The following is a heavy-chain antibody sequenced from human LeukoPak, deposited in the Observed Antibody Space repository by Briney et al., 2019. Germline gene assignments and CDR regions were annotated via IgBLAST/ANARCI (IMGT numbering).Heavy chain of an antibody. J-gene: IGHJ3*02. CDR1: GYTFTGHY. CDR2: INPNSGGT. V-gene: IGHV1-2*02. Sequence: ASVKVSCKASGYTFTGHYIHWVRQAPGQGLEWMGWINPNSGGTKYAQKFQGRVTMTRDTSISTAYMELSRLRSDDTAVYYCARVSPIDAFDIWGQGTMVTVSS. CDR3: ARVSPIDAFDI.